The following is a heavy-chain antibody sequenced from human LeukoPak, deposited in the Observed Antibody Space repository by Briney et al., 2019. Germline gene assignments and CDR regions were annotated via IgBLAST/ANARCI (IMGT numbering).Heavy chain of an antibody. CDR1: GYTFTSYD. D-gene: IGHD2-15*01. Sequence: ASVKVTCKASGYTFTSYDINWVRQATGQGLEWMGWMNPNSGNTGYAQKFQGRVTMTRNTSISTAYMELSSLRSEGTAVYYCARVDCSGGSCYYYYGMDVWGQGTTVTVSS. V-gene: IGHV1-8*01. J-gene: IGHJ6*02. CDR2: MNPNSGNT. CDR3: ARVDCSGGSCYYYYGMDV.